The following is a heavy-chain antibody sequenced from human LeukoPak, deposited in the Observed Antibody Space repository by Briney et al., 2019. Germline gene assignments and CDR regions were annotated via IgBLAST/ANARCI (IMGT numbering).Heavy chain of an antibody. CDR3: ARVTYGSGSYYGYFDY. V-gene: IGHV4-59*01. Sequence: SETLSLTCAVYGGSFSSYYWSWIRQPPGKGLEWIGYIYYTGSTNYNPSLKSRVTISVATSKNQFSLKLSSVTAADTAVYYCARVTYGSGSYYGYFDYWGQGTLVTVSS. D-gene: IGHD3-10*01. CDR2: IYYTGST. CDR1: GGSFSSYY. J-gene: IGHJ4*02.